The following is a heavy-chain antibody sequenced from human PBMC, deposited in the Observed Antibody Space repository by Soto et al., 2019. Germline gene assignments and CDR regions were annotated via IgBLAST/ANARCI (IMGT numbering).Heavy chain of an antibody. CDR3: ARDLGYYASDGYFDY. CDR1: GFTFSDYY. D-gene: IGHD3-22*01. Sequence: LRLSCAASGFTFSDYYMSWIRQAPGKGLEWVSYISSSGSIIYYADSVKGRFTISRDNAKNSLYLQLNSLRAEDTAVYYCARDLGYYASDGYFDYWGQGTVVTVSS. V-gene: IGHV3-11*01. CDR2: ISSSGSII. J-gene: IGHJ4*02.